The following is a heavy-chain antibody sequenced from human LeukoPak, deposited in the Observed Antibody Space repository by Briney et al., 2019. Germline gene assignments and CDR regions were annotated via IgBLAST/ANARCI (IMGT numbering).Heavy chain of an antibody. Sequence: ASVKVSCKASGYTFNDYPLHWVRQAPGQRLEWMGRINADSGNTKYSQKFQGRVTITRDTSASTVYMELSSLRSEDTAVYYCARDGYLTGYHEWFDPWGQGTLVTVSS. CDR2: INADSGNT. CDR1: GYTFNDYP. V-gene: IGHV1-3*01. D-gene: IGHD3-9*01. CDR3: ARDGYLTGYHEWFDP. J-gene: IGHJ5*02.